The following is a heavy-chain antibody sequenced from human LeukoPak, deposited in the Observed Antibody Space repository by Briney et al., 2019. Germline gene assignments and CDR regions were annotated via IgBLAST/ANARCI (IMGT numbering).Heavy chain of an antibody. J-gene: IGHJ2*01. Sequence: GGSLRLSCAASGFIFSTYAMHWVRQAPGKGLEWVAVISYDGSNKYYADSVKGRFTISRDNSKNTLYLQMNSLRAEDTAVYYCARGRGDGSSRYFDLWGRGTLVTVSS. CDR3: ARGRGDGSSRYFDL. CDR1: GFIFSTYA. D-gene: IGHD2-21*01. CDR2: ISYDGSNK. V-gene: IGHV3-30*04.